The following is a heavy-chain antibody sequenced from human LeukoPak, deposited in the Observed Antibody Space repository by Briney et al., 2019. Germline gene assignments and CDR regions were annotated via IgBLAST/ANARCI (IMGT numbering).Heavy chain of an antibody. J-gene: IGHJ4*02. Sequence: GGSLRLSCAASGLTFSSYSMNWVRQAPGKGLEWVSSISSSSSYIYYADSVKGRFTISRDNAKNSLYLQMNSLRAEDTAVYYCARGPHQVVVVVAEALDYWGQGTLVTVSS. CDR3: ARGPHQVVVVVAEALDY. V-gene: IGHV3-21*01. D-gene: IGHD2-15*01. CDR2: ISSSSSYI. CDR1: GLTFSSYS.